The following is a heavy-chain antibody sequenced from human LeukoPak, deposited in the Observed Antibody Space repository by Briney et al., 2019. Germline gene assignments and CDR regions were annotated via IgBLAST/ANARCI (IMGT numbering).Heavy chain of an antibody. J-gene: IGHJ5*02. Sequence: GGSLRLSCAASGFTVSSTYMTWVRQAPGKGLEMVSGIYGDDDKTVYGDAVKGRFTISRDNSKNTLFLQMNSLRADDTAVYYCANTQGYYDAWGQGALVTVSS. D-gene: IGHD2-15*01. CDR1: GFTVSSTY. CDR3: ANTQGYYDA. V-gene: IGHV3-23*01. CDR2: IYGDDDKT.